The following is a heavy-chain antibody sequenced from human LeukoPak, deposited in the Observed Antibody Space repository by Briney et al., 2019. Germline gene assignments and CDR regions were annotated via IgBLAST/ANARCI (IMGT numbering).Heavy chain of an antibody. Sequence: GGSLRLSCAASGFTFSSYWMSWVRQAPGKGLEWVANIKQDGSEKYYVDSVKGRFTISRDNAKNSLYLQMNSLRAEDTAVYYCAREGSYYDFWSGYYTNPPIGDYWGQGTLVTVSS. J-gene: IGHJ4*02. V-gene: IGHV3-7*01. D-gene: IGHD3-3*01. CDR2: IKQDGSEK. CDR3: AREGSYYDFWSGYYTNPPIGDY. CDR1: GFTFSSYW.